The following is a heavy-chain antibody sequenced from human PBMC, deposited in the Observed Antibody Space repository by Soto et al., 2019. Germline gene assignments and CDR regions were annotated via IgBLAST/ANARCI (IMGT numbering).Heavy chain of an antibody. D-gene: IGHD3-3*01. CDR3: ARQSYDFWSGYYPTYYFDY. CDR2: IYYSGST. Sequence: SETLSLTCTVSGGSISSSSYYWGWIRQPPGKGLEWIGSIYYSGSTYYNPSLKSRVTISVDTSKNQFSLKLGSVTAADTAVYYCARQSYDFWSGYYPTYYFDYWGQGTLVTVSS. V-gene: IGHV4-39*01. J-gene: IGHJ4*02. CDR1: GGSISSSSYY.